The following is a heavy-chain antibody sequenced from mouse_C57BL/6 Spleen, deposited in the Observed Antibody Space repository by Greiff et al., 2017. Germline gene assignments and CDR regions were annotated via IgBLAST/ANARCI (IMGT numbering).Heavy chain of an antibody. D-gene: IGHD1-1*01. CDR3: ARAGSSYFYYFDY. CDR2: ISDGGSYT. J-gene: IGHJ2*01. CDR1: GFTFSSYA. V-gene: IGHV5-4*03. Sequence: EVKLMESGGGLVKPGGSLKLSCAASGFTFSSYAMSWVRQTPEKRLEWVATISDGGSYTYYPDNVKGRFTISRDNAKNNLYLQMSHLKSEDTAMYYCARAGSSYFYYFDYWGQGTTLTVSS.